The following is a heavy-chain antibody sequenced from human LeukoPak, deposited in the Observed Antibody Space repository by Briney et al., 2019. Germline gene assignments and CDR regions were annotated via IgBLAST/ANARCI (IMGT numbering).Heavy chain of an antibody. V-gene: IGHV4-61*08. D-gene: IGHD6-19*01. Sequence: SQTLSLTCTVSGGSISSGDYYWSWIRQPPGKGLEWVGYIYYSGSTNYNPSLKSRVTISVDTSRNQFSLKLSSVTAADTAVYYCARDKCGYSSGCRWGYFDYWGQGTLVTVSS. CDR2: IYYSGST. J-gene: IGHJ4*02. CDR3: ARDKCGYSSGCRWGYFDY. CDR1: GGSISSGDYY.